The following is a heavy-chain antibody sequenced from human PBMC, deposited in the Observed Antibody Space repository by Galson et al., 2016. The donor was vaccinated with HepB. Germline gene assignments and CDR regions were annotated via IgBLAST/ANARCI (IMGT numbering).Heavy chain of an antibody. Sequence: SVKVSCKASGGTFSRYVINWVRQAPGHGLEWMGGIIPIFGTANYAQKFQGRVTITADEATRTAYLELSSLRSEDTAVYYCARLPRLGYTYDPWGQGTLVTVSS. J-gene: IGHJ5*02. CDR1: GGTFSRYV. CDR2: IIPIFGTA. D-gene: IGHD6-13*01. CDR3: ARLPRLGYTYDP. V-gene: IGHV1-69*13.